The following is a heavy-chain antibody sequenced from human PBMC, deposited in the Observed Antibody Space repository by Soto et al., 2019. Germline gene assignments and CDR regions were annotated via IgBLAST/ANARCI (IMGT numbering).Heavy chain of an antibody. D-gene: IGHD2-15*01. J-gene: IGHJ4*02. CDR3: ARATLYCSGGSCYSGGASY. V-gene: IGHV3-30-3*01. Sequence: QVQLVESGGGGVQPGRSLRLSCAASGFTFSSYAMHWVRQAPGKGLAWVAVISYDGSNKYYADSVKGRFTISRDNSKNTLYMQMNSLRAEDTAVYYCARATLYCSGGSCYSGGASYWGQGTLVTVSS. CDR1: GFTFSSYA. CDR2: ISYDGSNK.